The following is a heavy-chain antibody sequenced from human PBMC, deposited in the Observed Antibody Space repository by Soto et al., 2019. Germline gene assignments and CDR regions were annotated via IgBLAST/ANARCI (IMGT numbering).Heavy chain of an antibody. CDR1: GFSVSSNY. CDR2: IYSGGST. CDR3: ARDRTFDS. J-gene: IGHJ4*02. Sequence: AGGSLRLACAASGFSVSSNYMNWVRQAPGRGLEWVSVIYSGGSTYYADSVKGRFTISRDNSKNTLYLQMNSLRAEDTAVYYCARDRTFDSWGQGTLDTVSS. V-gene: IGHV3-53*01.